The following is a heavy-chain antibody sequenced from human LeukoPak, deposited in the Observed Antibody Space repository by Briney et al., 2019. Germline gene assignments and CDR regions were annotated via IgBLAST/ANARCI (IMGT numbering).Heavy chain of an antibody. Sequence: ASVKVSCKASGYTFTSYDINWVRQATGQGLEWMGWISAYNGNTNYAQKLQGRVTMTTDTSTSTAYMELRSLRSDDTAVYYCARQSVAGRGADWFDPWGQGTLVTVSS. V-gene: IGHV1-18*01. J-gene: IGHJ5*02. CDR1: GYTFTSYD. CDR3: ARQSVAGRGADWFDP. CDR2: ISAYNGNT. D-gene: IGHD6-19*01.